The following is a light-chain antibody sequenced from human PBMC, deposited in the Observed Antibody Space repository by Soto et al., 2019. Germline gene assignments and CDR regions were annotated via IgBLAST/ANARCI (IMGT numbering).Light chain of an antibody. Sequence: DIQMTQSPSTLSASIGDRVIIACRASQNISNWLAWYQQKPGKAPKLLIYKASSLEGGVPSRFSGSASGTEFTLTISSLQPDDFATYYCQHYDGFPWTFGQGTNVEIK. V-gene: IGKV1-5*03. J-gene: IGKJ1*01. CDR2: KAS. CDR3: QHYDGFPWT. CDR1: QNISNW.